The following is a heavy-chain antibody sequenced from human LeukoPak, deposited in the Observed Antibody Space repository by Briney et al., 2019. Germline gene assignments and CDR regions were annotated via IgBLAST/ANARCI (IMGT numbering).Heavy chain of an antibody. D-gene: IGHD6-13*01. CDR2: IFSRSESI. Sequence: PGGSLRLSCAASGFTFGAYTINWVRQAPGKGLEWVSCIFSRSESILYADSVKGRFTISRDNAKNSLYLQMDSLRAEDTAIYYCARSLPYGTTWYGRSDFWGQGTLVTVSS. CDR3: ARSLPYGTTWYGRSDF. J-gene: IGHJ4*02. CDR1: GFTFGAYT. V-gene: IGHV3-21*04.